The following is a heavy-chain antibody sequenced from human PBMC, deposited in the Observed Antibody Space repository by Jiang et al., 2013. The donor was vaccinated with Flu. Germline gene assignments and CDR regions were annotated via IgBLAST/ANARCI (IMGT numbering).Heavy chain of an antibody. D-gene: IGHD3-22*01. CDR2: INPSGGST. CDR3: ARDLPGYYYDSSGYYYYYYMDV. J-gene: IGHJ6*03. V-gene: IGHV1-46*01. CDR1: GYTFTSYY. Sequence: GYTFTSYYMHWVRQAPGQGLEWMGIINPSGGSTSYAQKFQGRVTMTRDTSTSTVYMELSSLRSEDTAVYYCARDLPGYYYDSSGYYYYYYMDVWGKGTTVTVSS.